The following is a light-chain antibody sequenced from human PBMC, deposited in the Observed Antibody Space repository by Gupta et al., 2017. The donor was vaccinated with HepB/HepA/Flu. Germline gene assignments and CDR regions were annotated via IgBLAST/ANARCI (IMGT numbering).Light chain of an antibody. CDR3: QQSYSTPRT. Sequence: DIQMTQSPSSLSASVGDRVTITCRASHSINTYLNWYQQKPGKAPKLLIYAASSLQSGVPRFSGSGSGTDFTLTISRLQHEDFATYYCQQSYSTPRTFGQGTKVEIK. CDR2: AAS. V-gene: IGKV1-39*01. J-gene: IGKJ1*01. CDR1: HSINTY.